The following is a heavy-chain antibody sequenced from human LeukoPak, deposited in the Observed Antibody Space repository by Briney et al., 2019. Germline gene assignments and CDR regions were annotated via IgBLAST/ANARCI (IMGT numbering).Heavy chain of an antibody. V-gene: IGHV3-7*01. CDR3: ARDGNGDYSYYFDY. D-gene: IGHD4-17*01. CDR1: GFTFGKYW. CDR2: IKLDGGEK. Sequence: GGSLRLSCVASGFTFGKYWMSWVRQAPGKGLEWVANIKLDGGEKNYVDSVKGRFTISRDNTKNTLYLQMNSLRAEDTAVYYCARDGNGDYSYYFDYWGQGTLVTVSS. J-gene: IGHJ4*02.